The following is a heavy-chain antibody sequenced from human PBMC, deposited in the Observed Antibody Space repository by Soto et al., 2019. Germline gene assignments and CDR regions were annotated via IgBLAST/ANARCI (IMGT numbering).Heavy chain of an antibody. V-gene: IGHV3-23*01. CDR2: ISGSGGST. CDR3: AKAHDILTGSKYYFDY. Sequence: GGSLRLSCAASGFTFSSYAMSWVRQAPGKGLEWVSAISGSGGSTYYADSVKGRFTISRDNSKNTLYLQMNSLRAEDTAVYYCAKAHDILTGSKYYFDYWGQGTLVTVSS. CDR1: GFTFSSYA. J-gene: IGHJ4*02. D-gene: IGHD3-9*01.